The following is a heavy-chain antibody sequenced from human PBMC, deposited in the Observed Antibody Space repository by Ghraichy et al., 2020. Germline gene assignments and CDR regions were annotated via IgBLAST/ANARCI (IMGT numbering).Heavy chain of an antibody. CDR2: IRSKAYGGTA. V-gene: IGHV3-49*04. CDR3: SRDFILTYYYDTSGYSPDAFDI. D-gene: IGHD3-22*01. Sequence: GGSLRLSCTASGFTFGDYAMSWVRQAPGKGLEWVGFIRSKAYGGTAEYAASVKGRFFISRDDSKSIAYLQMISLKTEDTAVYYCSRDFILTYYYDTSGYSPDAFDIWGQGTMVTVSS. J-gene: IGHJ3*02. CDR1: GFTFGDYA.